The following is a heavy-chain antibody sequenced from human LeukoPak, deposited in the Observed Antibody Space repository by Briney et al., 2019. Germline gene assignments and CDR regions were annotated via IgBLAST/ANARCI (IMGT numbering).Heavy chain of an antibody. D-gene: IGHD5-18*01. CDR2: ISYDGSNK. J-gene: IGHJ4*02. Sequence: PGGTLTLSCAASGFTFSSYAMHWARQAPGKGLELVAVISYDGSNKYYADSVKGRLTISRDNSKKTLNLQMNSRRAEDTAVYYCGREGRGGIQIWFDYWGQGTLVTVSS. CDR3: GREGRGGIQIWFDY. V-gene: IGHV3-30-3*01. CDR1: GFTFSSYA.